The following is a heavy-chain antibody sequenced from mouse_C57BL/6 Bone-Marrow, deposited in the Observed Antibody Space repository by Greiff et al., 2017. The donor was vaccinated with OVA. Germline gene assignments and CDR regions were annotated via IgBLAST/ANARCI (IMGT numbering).Heavy chain of an antibody. D-gene: IGHD2-4*01. V-gene: IGHV1-19*01. CDR2: INPYNGGT. CDR3: ASYYDYLFAY. CDR1: GYTFTDYY. Sequence: VHVKQSGPVLVKPGASVKMSCKASGYTFTDYYMNWVKQSHGKSLEWIGVINPYNGGTSYNQKFKGKATLTVDKSSSTAYMELNSLTSEDSAVYYCASYYDYLFAYWGQGTLVTVSA. J-gene: IGHJ3*01.